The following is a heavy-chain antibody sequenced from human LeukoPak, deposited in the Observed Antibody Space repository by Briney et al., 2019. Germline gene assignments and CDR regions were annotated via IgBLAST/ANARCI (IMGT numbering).Heavy chain of an antibody. D-gene: IGHD3-3*01. CDR2: ISYDGSNK. J-gene: IGHJ6*02. Sequence: PGGSLRLSCAASGFTFSSYDMHWVRQAPGKGLEWVAVISYDGSNKYYADSVKGRFTISRDNSKNTLYLQMNSLRAEDMAVYYCAKAPSLFYYYGMDVWGQGTTVTVSS. V-gene: IGHV3-30*18. CDR3: AKAPSLFYYYGMDV. CDR1: GFTFSSYD.